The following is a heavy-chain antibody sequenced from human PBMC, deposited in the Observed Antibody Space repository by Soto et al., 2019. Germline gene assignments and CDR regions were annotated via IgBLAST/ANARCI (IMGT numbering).Heavy chain of an antibody. CDR1: GFTFSGYG. V-gene: IGHV3-30*18. Sequence: GGSLRLSCAASGFTFSGYGMHWVRQAPGKGLEWVAVISYDGSNKYYADSVKGRFTISRDNSKNTLYLQMNSLRAEDTAVYYCAKDEYSSSSVVTTLIDYWGQGTLVTVSS. CDR3: AKDEYSSSSVVTTLIDY. CDR2: ISYDGSNK. J-gene: IGHJ4*02. D-gene: IGHD6-6*01.